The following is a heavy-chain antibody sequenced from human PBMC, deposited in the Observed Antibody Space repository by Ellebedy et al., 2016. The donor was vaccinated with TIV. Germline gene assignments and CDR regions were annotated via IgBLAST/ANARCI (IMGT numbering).Heavy chain of an antibody. J-gene: IGHJ4*02. CDR2: IKQDGSEK. D-gene: IGHD6-13*01. V-gene: IGHV3-7*01. CDR3: ARLGYRSSWFDY. CDR1: GFTFSTYW. Sequence: GESLKISCAASGFTFSTYWMSWVRQAPGKGLEWVANIKQDGSEKYYVDSVKGRFTISRDNAKNSLFLQMNSLRAEDTAVYYCARLGYRSSWFDYWGQGALVTVSS.